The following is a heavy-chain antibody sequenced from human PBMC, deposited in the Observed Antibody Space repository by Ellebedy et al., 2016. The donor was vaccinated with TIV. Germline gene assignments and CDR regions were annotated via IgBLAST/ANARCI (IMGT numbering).Heavy chain of an antibody. CDR1: GYSFTSYW. V-gene: IGHV5-51*01. D-gene: IGHD3-10*01. Sequence: KVSXXGSGYSFTSYWIGWVRQMPGKGLEWMGIIYPGDSDTRYSPSFQGQVTISADKSISTAYLQWSSLKASDTAMYYCARCRAVRGVTYFDYWGQGTLVTVSS. CDR2: IYPGDSDT. J-gene: IGHJ4*02. CDR3: ARCRAVRGVTYFDY.